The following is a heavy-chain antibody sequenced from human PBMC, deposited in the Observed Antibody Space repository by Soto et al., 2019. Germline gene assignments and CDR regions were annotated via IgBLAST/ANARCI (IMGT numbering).Heavy chain of an antibody. CDR1: GGSISGFY. CDR3: TRDTYGGGI. V-gene: IGHV4-59*01. CDR2: IYYSGST. Sequence: ETLSLTCTVSGGSISGFYWSWIRQPPGKGLEWIGYIYYSGSTNYNPSLQSRVSISVDTSNNQFSLRLSSVTAADTAVYYCTRDTYGGGIWGQGTMVTVSS. D-gene: IGHD4-17*01. J-gene: IGHJ3*02.